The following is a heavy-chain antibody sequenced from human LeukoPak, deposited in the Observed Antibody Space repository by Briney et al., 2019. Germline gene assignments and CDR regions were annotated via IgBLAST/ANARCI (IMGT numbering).Heavy chain of an antibody. CDR1: GFTFSSYA. Sequence: GGSLRLSCAASGFTFSSYAMSWVRQAPGKGLEWVSGISGSGGSTYYADSVKGQFTISRDNSKNTLFLRMNSLRAEDTAVYYCARDQVGATRDYWGQGTLVTVSS. J-gene: IGHJ4*02. D-gene: IGHD1-26*01. CDR2: ISGSGGST. CDR3: ARDQVGATRDY. V-gene: IGHV3-23*01.